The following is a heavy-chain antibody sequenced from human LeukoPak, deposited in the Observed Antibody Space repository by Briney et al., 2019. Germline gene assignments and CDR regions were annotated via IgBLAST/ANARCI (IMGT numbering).Heavy chain of an antibody. D-gene: IGHD5-12*01. CDR2: IYTSGST. V-gene: IGHV4-61*02. J-gene: IGHJ4*02. Sequence: SQTLSLTCTVSGGSISSGSYYWSWIRQPAGKGLEWMGRIYTSGSTNYNPSLKSRVTISVDTSKNQFSLKLSSVTAADTAVYYCARGYDYDYWGQGTLVTVSS. CDR1: GGSISSGSYY. CDR3: ARGYDYDY.